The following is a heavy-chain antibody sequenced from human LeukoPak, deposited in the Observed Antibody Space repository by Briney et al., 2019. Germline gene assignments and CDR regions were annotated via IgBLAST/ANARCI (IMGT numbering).Heavy chain of an antibody. CDR1: GGSISSYY. Sequence: SETLSPTCTVSGGSISSYYWSWIRQPPGKGLECIGYIYYSGSTNYNPSLKSRVTISVDTSKNQFSLKVSSVTAADTAVYYCARVTSGGDYYGMDVWGQGTTVTVSS. V-gene: IGHV4-59*01. CDR3: ARVTSGGDYYGMDV. D-gene: IGHD6-19*01. CDR2: IYYSGST. J-gene: IGHJ6*02.